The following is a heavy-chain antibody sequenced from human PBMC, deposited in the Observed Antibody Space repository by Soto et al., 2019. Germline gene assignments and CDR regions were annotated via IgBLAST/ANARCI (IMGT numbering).Heavy chain of an antibody. CDR2: MNPNSGNT. Sequence: GASVKVSCKASGYTFTSYDINWVRQATGQGLEWMGWMNPNSGNTGYAQKFQGRVTMTRNTSINTAYMELSSLRSEDTAVYYCARGSLDDILTGYYARYYYYMDVWGKGTTVTVSS. CDR3: ARGSLDDILTGYYARYYYYMDV. J-gene: IGHJ6*03. V-gene: IGHV1-8*01. D-gene: IGHD3-9*01. CDR1: GYTFTSYD.